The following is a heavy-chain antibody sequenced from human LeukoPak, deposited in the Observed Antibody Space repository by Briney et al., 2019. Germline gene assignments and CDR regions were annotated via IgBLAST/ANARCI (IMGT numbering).Heavy chain of an antibody. D-gene: IGHD6-13*01. CDR2: INHSGST. J-gene: IGHJ6*03. V-gene: IGHV4-34*01. CDR3: ARETYNNSWYYMDV. Sequence: SETLSLTCAVYGGSFSGYYWSWIRQPPGKGLEWIGKINHSGSTNYNPSLKSRVTISVDTSKNQFSLKLSSVTAADTAMYYCARETYNNSWYYMDVWGTGTTVTVSS. CDR1: GGSFSGYY.